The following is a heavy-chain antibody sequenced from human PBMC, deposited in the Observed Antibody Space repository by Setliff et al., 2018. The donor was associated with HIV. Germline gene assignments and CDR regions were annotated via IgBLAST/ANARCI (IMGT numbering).Heavy chain of an antibody. CDR3: ARDRHSSGLGSYGP. CDR2: INHSGST. J-gene: IGHJ5*02. Sequence: SETLSLTCTVSGDSISNYYWSWIRQPPGKGLEWIGEINHSGSTNYNPSLKSRVTMSVDTSKNQFSLKLSSVTAADTAVYFCARDRHSSGLGSYGPWGPGILVTVSS. CDR1: GDSISNYY. V-gene: IGHV4-34*01. D-gene: IGHD3-10*01.